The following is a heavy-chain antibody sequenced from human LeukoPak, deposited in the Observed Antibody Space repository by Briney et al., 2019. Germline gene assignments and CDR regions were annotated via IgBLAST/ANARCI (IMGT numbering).Heavy chain of an antibody. D-gene: IGHD2-2*01. V-gene: IGHV3-23*01. CDR2: ISGSGGST. Sequence: GGSLRLSCAASGFTVSSNYMSWVRQAPGKGLEWVSAISGSGGSTYYADSVKGRFTISRDNSKNTLYLQMNSLRAEDTAVYYCAKTTARGTSCYFFDYWGQGTLVTVSS. J-gene: IGHJ4*02. CDR3: AKTTARGTSCYFFDY. CDR1: GFTVSSNY.